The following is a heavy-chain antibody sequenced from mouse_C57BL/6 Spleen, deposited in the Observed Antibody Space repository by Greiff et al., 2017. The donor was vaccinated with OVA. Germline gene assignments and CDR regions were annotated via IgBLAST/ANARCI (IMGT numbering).Heavy chain of an antibody. CDR3: ASPSPYYDDFDY. Sequence: QVQLQQPGAELVKPGASVKLSCKASGYTFTSYWMHWVKQRPGQGLEWIGMIHPNSGSTNYNEKFKSKATLTVDKSSSTAYMQLSSLTSEDSAVYYCASPSPYYDDFDYWGQGTTLTVSS. J-gene: IGHJ2*01. CDR2: IHPNSGST. CDR1: GYTFTSYW. V-gene: IGHV1-64*01. D-gene: IGHD1-1*01.